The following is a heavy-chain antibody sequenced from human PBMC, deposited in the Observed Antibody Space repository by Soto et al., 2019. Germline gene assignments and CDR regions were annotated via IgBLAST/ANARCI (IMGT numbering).Heavy chain of an antibody. CDR2: SIPTFGTT. V-gene: IGHV1-69*06. CDR3: ARGINDYYDGTGPSWDDAFDI. CDR1: GGLLSSYA. D-gene: IGHD3-22*01. J-gene: IGHJ3*02. Sequence: QVQLVQSGAKVKRPGSSVKVSCKTSGGLLSSYAISWVRQAPGQGLEWMGGSIPTFGTTVYAQNFQGRVSITADRSTGTAYLELRGLRSQDTAVYYCARGINDYYDGTGPSWDDAFDIWGQGTMVTVSS.